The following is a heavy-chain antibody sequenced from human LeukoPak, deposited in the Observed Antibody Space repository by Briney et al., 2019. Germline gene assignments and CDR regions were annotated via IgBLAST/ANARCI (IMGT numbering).Heavy chain of an antibody. Sequence: SETLSLTCTVSGGSISSSSYYWGWIRQPPGKGLEWIGSIYYSGSTYYNPSLKSRVTISVDTSKNQFSLKLSSVTAADTAVYYCARARQQLGHMDVWGKGTTVTVSS. D-gene: IGHD6-13*01. CDR1: GGSISSSSYY. CDR3: ARARQQLGHMDV. V-gene: IGHV4-39*07. J-gene: IGHJ6*03. CDR2: IYYSGST.